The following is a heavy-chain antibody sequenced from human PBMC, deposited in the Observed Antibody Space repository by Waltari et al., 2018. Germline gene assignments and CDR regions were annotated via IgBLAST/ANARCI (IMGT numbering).Heavy chain of an antibody. J-gene: IGHJ2*01. CDR1: GGSFSGYY. CDR2: INHSANT. V-gene: IGHV4-34*01. CDR3: AREYCSGGRCEKYFDL. Sequence: QVQVQQWGAGLLKPSETLSLTCAVYGGSFSGYYWSWIRQPPGKGLGWIGEINHSANTNYNPSLKSRVTISVDTSKNQFSLKLTSVTAADTAVYYCAREYCSGGRCEKYFDLWGRGTLVTVSS. D-gene: IGHD2-15*01.